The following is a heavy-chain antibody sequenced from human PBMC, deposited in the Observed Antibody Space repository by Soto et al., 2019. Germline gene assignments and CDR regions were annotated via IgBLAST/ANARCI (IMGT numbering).Heavy chain of an antibody. J-gene: IGHJ4*02. CDR2: ISSSSSTI. Sequence: GGSLRLSCAASGFTFSSYSMNWVRQAPGKGLEWVSYISSSSSTIYYADSVKGRFTISRDNAKNSLYLQMNSLRAEDTAVYYCAREQRIVAFDYWGQGTLVTVSS. D-gene: IGHD5-12*01. V-gene: IGHV3-48*01. CDR1: GFTFSSYS. CDR3: AREQRIVAFDY.